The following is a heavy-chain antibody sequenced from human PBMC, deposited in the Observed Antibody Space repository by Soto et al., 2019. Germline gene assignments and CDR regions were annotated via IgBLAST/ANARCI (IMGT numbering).Heavy chain of an antibody. CDR3: ARGNGYCSGGSCYELRDPVHRRDSFDP. Sequence: PSETLSLTCAVYGGSFSGYYWSWIRQPPGKGLEWIGEINHSGSTNYNPSLKSRVTISVDTSKNQFSLKLSSVTAADTAVYYCARGNGYCSGGSCYELRDPVHRRDSFDPCGQGTVVSVCS. D-gene: IGHD2-15*01. CDR2: INHSGST. V-gene: IGHV4-34*01. J-gene: IGHJ5*02. CDR1: GGSFSGYY.